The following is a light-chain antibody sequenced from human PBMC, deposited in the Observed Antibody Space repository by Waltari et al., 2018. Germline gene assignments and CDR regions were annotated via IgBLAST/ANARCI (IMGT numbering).Light chain of an antibody. V-gene: IGLV1-44*01. CDR3: AAWDDSLNGVV. Sequence: QSVLTQPPSASGTPGQRVTTPCSGSSPNIGSNTVNWYQQPPGTAPKLLIYSNNQRPSGVPDRFSGSKSGTSASLAISGLQSEDEADYYCAAWDDSLNGVVFGGGTKLTVL. CDR1: SPNIGSNT. CDR2: SNN. J-gene: IGLJ2*01.